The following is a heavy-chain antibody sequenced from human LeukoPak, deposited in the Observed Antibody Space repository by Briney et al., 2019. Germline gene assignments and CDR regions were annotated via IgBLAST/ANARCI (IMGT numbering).Heavy chain of an antibody. Sequence: SETLSLTCTVSGGSISSYYWSWIRQPPGKGLEWIGYIYYSGSTNYNPSLKSRVTISVDTSKNQFSLKLSSVTAAVTAVYYCARGYDTIFGVVITDDAFDIWGQGTMVTVSS. CDR3: ARGYDTIFGVVITDDAFDI. D-gene: IGHD3-3*01. V-gene: IGHV4-59*01. CDR2: IYYSGST. J-gene: IGHJ3*02. CDR1: GGSISSYY.